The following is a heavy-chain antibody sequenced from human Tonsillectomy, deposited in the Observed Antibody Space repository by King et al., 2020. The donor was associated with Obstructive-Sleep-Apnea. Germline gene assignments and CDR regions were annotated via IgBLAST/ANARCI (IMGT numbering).Heavy chain of an antibody. D-gene: IGHD3-10*01. V-gene: IGHV3-30*04. CDR1: GFTFSSYA. Sequence: VQLVESGGGVVQPGRSLRLSCAASGFTFSSYAMHWVRRAPGKGLEWVAVISYDGSNKYYADSVKGRFTISRDNSKNTLYLQMNSLRAEDTAVYYCARASHGSGSYYYSYFDYWGQGTLVTVSS. J-gene: IGHJ4*02. CDR3: ARASHGSGSYYYSYFDY. CDR2: ISYDGSNK.